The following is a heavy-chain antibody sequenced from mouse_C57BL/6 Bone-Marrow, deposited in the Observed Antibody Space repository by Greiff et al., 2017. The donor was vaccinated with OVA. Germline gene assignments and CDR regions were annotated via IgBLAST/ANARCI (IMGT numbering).Heavy chain of an antibody. CDR1: GYTFTDYE. J-gene: IGHJ4*01. V-gene: IGHV1-15*01. Sequence: QVQLQQSGAELVRPGASVTLSCKASGYTFTDYEMHWVKQTPVHGLEWIGTIDPETGGTDYNQKFKGKAILTADKSSITAYMELRSLTSEDSAVYYCTRDTSNYVLDYWGQGTSVTVSS. D-gene: IGHD2-5*01. CDR2: IDPETGGT. CDR3: TRDTSNYVLDY.